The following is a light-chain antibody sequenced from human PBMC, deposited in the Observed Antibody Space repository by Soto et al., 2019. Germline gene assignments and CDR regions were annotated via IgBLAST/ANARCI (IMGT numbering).Light chain of an antibody. V-gene: IGKV3-20*01. CDR3: QQYGSSPWT. CDR2: CAS. CDR1: QTIRSNY. J-gene: IGKJ1*01. Sequence: ETVLTQSPGTLSLSPGERATLSCRASQTIRSNYLAWYRQTPGQAPRLLIYCASNRATGIADRFSGSGSGTDFTRIISRLEPEDFALYYCQQYGSSPWTFGQGTKVEIK.